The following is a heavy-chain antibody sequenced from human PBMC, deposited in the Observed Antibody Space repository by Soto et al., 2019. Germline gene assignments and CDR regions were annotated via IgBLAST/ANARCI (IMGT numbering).Heavy chain of an antibody. D-gene: IGHD2-2*01. Sequence: RALRLSCAASGCTFGNYAMNWVRQAPGKGLEWVSTVSGNGAVTYYADSVKGRFTISRDNSRSTLYLQMNNLRAEDTAIYFCAKVPASLKTFDYWGQGTLVTVSS. CDR1: GCTFGNYA. CDR2: VSGNGAVT. J-gene: IGHJ4*02. CDR3: AKVPASLKTFDY. V-gene: IGHV3-23*01.